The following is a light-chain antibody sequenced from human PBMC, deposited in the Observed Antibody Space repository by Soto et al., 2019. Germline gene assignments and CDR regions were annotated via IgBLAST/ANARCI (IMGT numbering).Light chain of an antibody. Sequence: EIVMTQSPATLSVSPGERATLSCRASQSVSSNLAWYQHKPGQAPRLLIYGASTRATGIPARFSGSGSGTELSLTISSLQSEDFAIYYCQQYINWPTWTFGQGTKVEIK. CDR1: QSVSSN. V-gene: IGKV3-15*01. CDR2: GAS. J-gene: IGKJ1*01. CDR3: QQYINWPTWT.